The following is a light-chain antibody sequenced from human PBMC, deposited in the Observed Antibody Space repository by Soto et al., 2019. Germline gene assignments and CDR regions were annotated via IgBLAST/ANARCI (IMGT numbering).Light chain of an antibody. CDR2: DDS. Sequence: SYELTQPPSVSVAPGQTASITCGGHNIGSKTVHWYRQTPGQAPVLVVYDDSDRPSGIPERFSGSNSGNTATLTISRVEAGDEADYYCQVWDSITDHSVFGNGTKVTVL. V-gene: IGLV3-21*02. J-gene: IGLJ1*01. CDR1: NIGSKT. CDR3: QVWDSITDHSV.